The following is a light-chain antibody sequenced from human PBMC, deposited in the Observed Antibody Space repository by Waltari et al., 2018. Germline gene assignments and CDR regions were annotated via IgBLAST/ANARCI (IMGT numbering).Light chain of an antibody. CDR3: QQTDSTPWT. CDR1: QSITIY. CDR2: ASS. J-gene: IGKJ1*01. V-gene: IGKV1-39*01. Sequence: DIQMTQSPSSLSTSLGDRVTISCRASQSITIYLNWYHQKPAKAPELLIYASSHLQSGVPSRSSGSGSGTDFTLTISSMQPEDFGNYYCQQTDSTPWTFGQGTKVEIK.